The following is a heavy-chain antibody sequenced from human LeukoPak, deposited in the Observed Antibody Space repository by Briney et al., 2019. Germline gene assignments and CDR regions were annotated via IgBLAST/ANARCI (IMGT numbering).Heavy chain of an antibody. D-gene: IGHD6-13*01. Sequence: GGSLRLSCAASGFTFSSYGMHWVRQAPGKGLEWVAVIWYDGSNKYYAGSVKGRFTISRDDSKNTLYLQTNSLRAEDTAVYYCAKDRDSSWYSGCFDYWGQGTLVTVSS. J-gene: IGHJ4*02. CDR2: IWYDGSNK. CDR3: AKDRDSSWYSGCFDY. CDR1: GFTFSSYG. V-gene: IGHV3-30*02.